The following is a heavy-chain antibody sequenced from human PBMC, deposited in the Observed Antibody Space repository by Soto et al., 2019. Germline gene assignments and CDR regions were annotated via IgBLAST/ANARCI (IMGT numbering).Heavy chain of an antibody. Sequence: QVQLVQSGAEVKKPGASVTVSCKASGYTFTTYGVSWVRQAPGQGLEWLGWINGCNGNAKYAENLQGRVSMTTDTSTTTAYMELRSLRSDDTAVYYCARMGDVPYYYYGMDVWGQGTTVTVSS. V-gene: IGHV1-18*01. CDR3: ARMGDVPYYYYGMDV. D-gene: IGHD3-16*01. CDR2: INGCNGNA. CDR1: GYTFTTYG. J-gene: IGHJ6*02.